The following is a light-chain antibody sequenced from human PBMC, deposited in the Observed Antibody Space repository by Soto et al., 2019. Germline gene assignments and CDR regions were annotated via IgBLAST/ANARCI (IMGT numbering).Light chain of an antibody. V-gene: IGLV2-14*01. CDR2: EVS. CDR3: SSYTSSSTLVV. CDR1: SSDVGGYNY. J-gene: IGLJ2*01. Sequence: QSALTQPASVSGSPGQSITISCTGTSSDVGGYNYGSWYQQHPGKAPKLMIYEVSNRPAGVSNRFSGSKSGNTASLTNSGLQAEDEADYYCSSYTSSSTLVVFGGGTKLTVL.